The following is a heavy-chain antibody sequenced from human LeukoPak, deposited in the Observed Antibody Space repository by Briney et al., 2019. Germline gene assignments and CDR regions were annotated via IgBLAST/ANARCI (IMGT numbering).Heavy chain of an antibody. J-gene: IGHJ4*02. CDR3: AGETSYFTSETSFDY. CDR2: ISYDGSDE. CDR1: GLIFSTAG. D-gene: IGHD2/OR15-2a*01. Sequence: GGSLRLSCTASGLIFSTAGMHWVRQAPGKGLEWVAFISYDGSDEQYADSVKGRFTVARDNAKNTLYLQMNSLTMEDTAFYYCAGETSYFTSETSFDYWGQGTLVTVSS. V-gene: IGHV3-30*03.